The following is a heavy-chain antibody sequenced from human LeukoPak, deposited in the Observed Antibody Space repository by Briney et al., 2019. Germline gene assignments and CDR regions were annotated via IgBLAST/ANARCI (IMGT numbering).Heavy chain of an antibody. J-gene: IGHJ4*02. V-gene: IGHV3-7*01. Sequence: PGGXLRLSCVASGFSFSRYWMSWVRQAPGKGLEWVANIKEDGSEQYYADSLKGRFTISRDNVKNSLYQQMNSLRAEDTAVYYCARWSSSWYRWGQGTLVTVSS. CDR1: GFSFSRYW. CDR3: ARWSSSWYR. D-gene: IGHD6-13*01. CDR2: IKEDGSEQ.